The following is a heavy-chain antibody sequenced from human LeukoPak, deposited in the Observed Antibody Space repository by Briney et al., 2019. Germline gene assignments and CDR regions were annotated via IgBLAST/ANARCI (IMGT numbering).Heavy chain of an antibody. CDR2: ITDSGDDT. D-gene: IGHD5/OR15-5a*01. Sequence: GGSLRLSCVASGFTFSSYAMSWVRQTPEKGLEWVSAITDSGDDTFHADSVKGRFTISRDNSRYTLYLQMHSLRVEDTAVYYCVKGSKTSRPYYFDYWGQGALVTVSS. J-gene: IGHJ4*02. CDR3: VKGSKTSRPYYFDY. V-gene: IGHV3-23*01. CDR1: GFTFSSYA.